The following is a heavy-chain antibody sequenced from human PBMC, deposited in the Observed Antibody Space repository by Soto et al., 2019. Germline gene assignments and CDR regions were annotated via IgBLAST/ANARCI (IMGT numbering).Heavy chain of an antibody. Sequence: QLQESGPGLVKPSETLSLTCNVSGRSMISYYWSWIRQPAGKGLEWIGRIYTGGNTNYNPYLKSRVTMSVDTSTSQFSLSLTSVTAADTAVYYCAREGDDRHFFFDSWGQGPLVTVSS. D-gene: IGHD3-3*02. CDR1: GRSMISYY. CDR3: AREGDDRHFFFDS. CDR2: IYTGGNT. V-gene: IGHV4-4*07. J-gene: IGHJ4*02.